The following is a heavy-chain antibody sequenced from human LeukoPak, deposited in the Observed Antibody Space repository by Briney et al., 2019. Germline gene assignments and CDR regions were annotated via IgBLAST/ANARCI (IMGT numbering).Heavy chain of an antibody. V-gene: IGHV1-46*01. J-gene: IGHJ3*02. Sequence: ASVKVSCKASGYTFTKYYMHRVRQAPGQGLEWMGIINPSGGSTSYAQKFQGRVTMTRDTSTSRVYMEVSSLRSEDTAVYYCARDSNSGAFDIWGQGTMVTVSS. CDR1: GYTFTKYY. D-gene: IGHD6-6*01. CDR2: INPSGGST. CDR3: ARDSNSGAFDI.